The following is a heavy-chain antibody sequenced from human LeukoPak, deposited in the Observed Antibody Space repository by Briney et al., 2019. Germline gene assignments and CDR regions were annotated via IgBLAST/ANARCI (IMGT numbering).Heavy chain of an antibody. CDR1: GGSISSLTYY. D-gene: IGHD6-19*01. J-gene: IGHJ4*02. V-gene: IGHV4-39*01. CDR2: IYYSGTT. Sequence: PSETLSLTCTVSGGSISSLTYYWGWIRQPPGKGLEWIASIYYSGTTYYSPSLESRVTISVNRSNNQFSLRLSSVTAADTAVYFCAGYSSGWSSGGGYWGQGTLVTVSS. CDR3: AGYSSGWSSGGGY.